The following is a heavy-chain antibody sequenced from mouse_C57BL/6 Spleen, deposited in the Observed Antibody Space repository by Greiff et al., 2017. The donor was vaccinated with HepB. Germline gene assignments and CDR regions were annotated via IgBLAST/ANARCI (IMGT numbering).Heavy chain of an antibody. CDR2: IYPGDGDT. CDR3: ARSHAMDY. CDR1: GYAFSSSW. Sequence: QVQLKESGPELVKPGASVKISCKASGYAFSSSWMNWVKQRPGKGLEWIGRIYPGDGDTNYNGKFKGKATLTADKSSSTAYMQLSSLTSEDSAVYCCARSHAMDYWGQGTSVTVSS. J-gene: IGHJ4*01. V-gene: IGHV1-82*01.